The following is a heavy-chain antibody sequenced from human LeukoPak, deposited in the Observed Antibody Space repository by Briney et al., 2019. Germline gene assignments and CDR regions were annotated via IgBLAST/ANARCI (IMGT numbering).Heavy chain of an antibody. CDR2: IHYSGSA. D-gene: IGHD3-10*01. CDR3: ARGQWFRAF. CDR1: GVSIRDSY. Sequence: SETLSLTCTVSGVSIRDSYWNWIRQPPGKALEWIGEIHYSGSATYNPSLKSRVTISVDTSKNQFSLKMNSVTAADTAVYYCARGQWFRAFWSRGTPVTVSS. V-gene: IGHV4-59*12. J-gene: IGHJ4*02.